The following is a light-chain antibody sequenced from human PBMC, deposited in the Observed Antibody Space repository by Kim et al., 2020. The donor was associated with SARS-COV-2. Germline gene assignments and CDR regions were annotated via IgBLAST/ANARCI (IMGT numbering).Light chain of an antibody. Sequence: RVTSACARSSFNIGSKYVYWLQQLPGTAPKHLIYRNNQRPSGVPDRFSGSKSGTSASLAISGLRSEDEADYYCAAWDDSLSGPRVFGGGTKLTFL. J-gene: IGLJ3*02. V-gene: IGLV1-47*01. CDR2: RNN. CDR1: SFNIGSKY. CDR3: AAWDDSLSGPRV.